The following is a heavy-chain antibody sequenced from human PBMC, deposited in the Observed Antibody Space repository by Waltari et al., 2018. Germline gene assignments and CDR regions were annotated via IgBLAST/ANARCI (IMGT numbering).Heavy chain of an antibody. J-gene: IGHJ4*02. D-gene: IGHD4-17*01. CDR1: GFTFSSYA. CDR3: AKDLRVDRLATVTNFDY. V-gene: IGHV3-23*04. CDR2: ISGSGGST. Sequence: EVQLVESGGGLVQPGGSLRLSCAASGFTFSSYAMSWVRQAPGKGLEWVSAISGSGGSTYYADSVKGRFTISRDNSKNTLYLQMNSLRTEDTAVYYCAKDLRVDRLATVTNFDYWGQGTLVTVSS.